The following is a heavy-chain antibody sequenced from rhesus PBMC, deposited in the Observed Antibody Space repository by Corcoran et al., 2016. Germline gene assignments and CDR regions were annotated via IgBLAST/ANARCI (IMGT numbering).Heavy chain of an antibody. CDR2: IYGSGSST. CDR1: GGSISSSY. J-gene: IGHJ1*01. V-gene: IGHV4-169*01. D-gene: IGHD3-28*01. CDR3: ARGPPYYYDSGYYVPEYFEF. Sequence: QLQLQESGPGLVKPSETLSVTCAVSGGSISSSYWSWIRQAPGKGLEWIGYIYGSGSSTNSNPSLKSRVTLSVDTSKNQLSLKLSSVTAADTAVYYCARGPPYYYDSGYYVPEYFEFWGQGALVTVSS.